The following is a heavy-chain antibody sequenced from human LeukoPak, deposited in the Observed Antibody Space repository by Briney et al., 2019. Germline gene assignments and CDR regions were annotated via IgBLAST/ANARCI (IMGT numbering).Heavy chain of an antibody. J-gene: IGHJ4*02. CDR1: GFTVSSNY. Sequence: GGSLRLSCAASGFTVSSNYMSWVRQAPGKGLEWVGRIKTKTDGGTTDYAAPVKGRFTISRDDSKNTLYLQMNSLKTEDTAVYYCTTGFFLGNYWGQGTLVTVSS. CDR3: TTGFFLGNY. V-gene: IGHV3-15*01. CDR2: IKTKTDGGTT. D-gene: IGHD3-3*01.